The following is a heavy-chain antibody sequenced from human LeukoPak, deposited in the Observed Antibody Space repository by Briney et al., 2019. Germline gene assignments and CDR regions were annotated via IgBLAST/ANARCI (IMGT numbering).Heavy chain of an antibody. J-gene: IGHJ3*02. CDR1: GFTFSNYG. CDR3: ARGWGSNVYASALDI. CDR2: ISYDGSAK. D-gene: IGHD3-16*01. V-gene: IGHV3-33*05. Sequence: GRSLRLSCAASGFTFSNYGMLWVRQAPGEGLEWAALISYDGSAKYYGDSLKGRFTISRDNSKNTLFLQMNSLGAEDTAVYFCARGWGSNVYASALDIWGQGTMVTVSS.